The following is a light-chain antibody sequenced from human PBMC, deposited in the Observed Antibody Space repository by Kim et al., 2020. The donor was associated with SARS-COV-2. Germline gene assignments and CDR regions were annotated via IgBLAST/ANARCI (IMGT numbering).Light chain of an antibody. CDR3: QSYDSSLSAV. V-gene: IGLV1-40*01. CDR1: SSNIGAGYD. CDR2: GNS. Sequence: QSVLTQPPSVSGAPGQRVTISCTGSSSNIGAGYDVHWYQQHPGTAPKLLIYGNSNRPSGVPDRFSGSKSGTSASLAITGLQAEDEADYYCQSYDSSLSAVFGGGTQLTVL. J-gene: IGLJ3*02.